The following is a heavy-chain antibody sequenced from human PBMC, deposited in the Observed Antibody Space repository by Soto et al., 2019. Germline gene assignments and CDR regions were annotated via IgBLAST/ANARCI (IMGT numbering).Heavy chain of an antibody. CDR2: ISYDGSNK. CDR1: GFTFSSYG. CDR3: AKDQGGYYDILTGYFLGSNYYYYGMDV. D-gene: IGHD3-9*01. J-gene: IGHJ6*02. Sequence: GGSLRLSCAASGFTFSSYGMHWVRQAPGKGLEWVAVISYDGSNKYYADSVKGRFTISRDNSKNTLYLQMNSLRAEDTAVYYCAKDQGGYYDILTGYFLGSNYYYYGMDVWGQGTTVTVSS. V-gene: IGHV3-30*18.